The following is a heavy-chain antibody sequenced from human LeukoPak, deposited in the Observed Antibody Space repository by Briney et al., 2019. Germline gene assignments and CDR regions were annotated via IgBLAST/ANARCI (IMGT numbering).Heavy chain of an antibody. Sequence: GESLKISCKGSGYSFTSYWISWVRQMPGKGLEWMGRIDPSDSYTNYSPSFQGHVTISADKSISTACLQWSSLKASDTAMYYCASSDMNGYGMDVWGKGTTVTVSS. CDR2: IDPSDSYT. D-gene: IGHD3-9*01. J-gene: IGHJ6*04. V-gene: IGHV5-10-1*01. CDR3: ASSDMNGYGMDV. CDR1: GYSFTSYW.